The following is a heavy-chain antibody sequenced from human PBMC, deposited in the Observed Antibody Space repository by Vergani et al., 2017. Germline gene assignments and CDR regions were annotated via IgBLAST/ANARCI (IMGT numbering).Heavy chain of an antibody. CDR1: GFTFSTYS. CDR3: VRGDPKSYYSPDVFDY. D-gene: IGHD3-10*01. Sequence: EVQLVESGGGLVQPGGSLRLTCAASGFTFSTYSMNWVRQAPGKGLEWISFISSSSGNIFYADSVKGRFTISRDNAKNSLYLQMNTPRTDDTAVYYCVRGDPKSYYSPDVFDYWGQGVLVTVSS. CDR2: ISSSSGNI. V-gene: IGHV3-48*01. J-gene: IGHJ4*02.